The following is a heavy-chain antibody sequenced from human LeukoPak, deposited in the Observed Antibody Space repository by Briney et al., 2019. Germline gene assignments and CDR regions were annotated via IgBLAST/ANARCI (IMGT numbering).Heavy chain of an antibody. CDR3: AKDPNYYDSSGYYSEFDY. D-gene: IGHD3-22*01. Sequence: GGSLRLSCAASGFTFSSYGMHWVRQAPGKGLEWVAFIRYDGSNKYYADSVKGRFTIPRDNSKNTPYLQMNSLRAEDTAVYYCAKDPNYYDSSGYYSEFDYWGQGTLVTVSS. V-gene: IGHV3-30*02. CDR1: GFTFSSYG. CDR2: IRYDGSNK. J-gene: IGHJ4*02.